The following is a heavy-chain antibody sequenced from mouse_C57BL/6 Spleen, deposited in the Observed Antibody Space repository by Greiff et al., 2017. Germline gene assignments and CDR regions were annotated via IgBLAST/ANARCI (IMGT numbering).Heavy chain of an antibody. J-gene: IGHJ1*03. CDR2: INPSNGGT. CDR3: ARGDYGYGNWYFDV. Sequence: QVQLQQPGTELVKPGASVKLSCKASGYTFTSYWMHWVQQRPGQGLEWIGNINPSNGGTNYNEKFKSKATLTVDKSSSTAYMQLSSLTSEDSAVYYCARGDYGYGNWYFDVWGTGTTVTVSS. V-gene: IGHV1-53*01. CDR1: GYTFTSYW. D-gene: IGHD2-2*01.